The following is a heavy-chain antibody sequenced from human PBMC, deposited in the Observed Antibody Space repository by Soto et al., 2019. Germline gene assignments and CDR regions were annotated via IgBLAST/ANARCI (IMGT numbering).Heavy chain of an antibody. CDR2: IIPIFGTA. CDR1: GGTFSSYA. J-gene: IGHJ5*02. Sequence: QVQLVQSGAEVKKPGSSVKVSCKASGGTFSSYAISWVRQAPGQGLEWMGGIIPIFGTANYAQKFQGRVTITADKSTSTAYMELSSLRSEDTAVYYCASSYSAGGPNWFDPWGQGALVTVSS. CDR3: ASSYSAGGPNWFDP. V-gene: IGHV1-69*06. D-gene: IGHD2-21*01.